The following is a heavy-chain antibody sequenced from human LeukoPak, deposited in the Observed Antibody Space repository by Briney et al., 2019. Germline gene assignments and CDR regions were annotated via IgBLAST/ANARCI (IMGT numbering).Heavy chain of an antibody. CDR3: ARDLVMSY. CDR1: GFTFSSYE. V-gene: IGHV3-48*03. Sequence: GGSLRLSCAASGFTFSSYEMNWVRQAPGKGLEWVSYISSSSSTIYYADSVKGRFTISRDNAKNSLYLQMNSLRAEDTAVYYCARDLVMSYWGQGTLVTVSS. J-gene: IGHJ4*02. CDR2: ISSSSSTI. D-gene: IGHD2/OR15-2a*01.